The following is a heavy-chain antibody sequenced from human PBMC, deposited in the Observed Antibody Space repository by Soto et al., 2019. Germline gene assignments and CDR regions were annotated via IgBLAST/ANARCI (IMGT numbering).Heavy chain of an antibody. V-gene: IGHV3-15*01. J-gene: IGHJ4*02. Sequence: GGSLRLSCAASGFTFSNAWMSWVRQAPGKGLEWDGRIKSKTDGGTTDYAAPVKGRFTISRDDSKNTLYLQMNSLKTEDTAVYYCTTAPHIVVVTAVVDYWGQGTLVTVSS. CDR2: IKSKTDGGTT. CDR1: GFTFSNAW. D-gene: IGHD2-21*02. CDR3: TTAPHIVVVTAVVDY.